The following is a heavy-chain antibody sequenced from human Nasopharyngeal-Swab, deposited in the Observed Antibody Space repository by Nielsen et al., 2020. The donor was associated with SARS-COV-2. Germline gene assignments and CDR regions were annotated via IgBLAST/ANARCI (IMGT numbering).Heavy chain of an antibody. CDR2: INQDGSEI. CDR3: ARPIHTTRPYWFDP. CDR1: GFTFTNYW. J-gene: IGHJ5*02. V-gene: IGHV3-7*03. D-gene: IGHD1-14*01. Sequence: GESLKISCSASGFTFTNYWMTWVRQAPGKGLEWVANINQDGSEILYLDSVKGRFTISRDNAKNSLHLQMNSLRPDDTAVYYCARPIHTTRPYWFDPRGQGALVTVSS.